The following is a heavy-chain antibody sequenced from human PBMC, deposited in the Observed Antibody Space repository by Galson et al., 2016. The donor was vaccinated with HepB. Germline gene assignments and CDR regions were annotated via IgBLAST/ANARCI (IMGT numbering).Heavy chain of an antibody. CDR3: ARHPSNNNIFTGYYDS. J-gene: IGHJ5*01. CDR1: GGSISSSSYY. Sequence: ETLSLTCTVSGGSISSSSYYWGWIRQPPGKGLEWIGSMYYSGSTYYNPSLKSRVTISVDKSKNQFSLKLSSVTAADTAVYYCARHPSNNNIFTGYYDSWGQGTLVTVSS. V-gene: IGHV4-39*01. D-gene: IGHD3-9*01. CDR2: MYYSGST.